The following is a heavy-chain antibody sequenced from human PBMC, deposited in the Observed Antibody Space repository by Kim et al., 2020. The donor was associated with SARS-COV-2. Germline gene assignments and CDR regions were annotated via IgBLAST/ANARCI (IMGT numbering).Heavy chain of an antibody. CDR2: IDPNNGAT. CDR1: GYTFTDFY. Sequence: ASVKVSCKASGYTFTDFYLHWVRQAPGQGLEWMGWIDPNNGATKFAQKFKGKITMTRDTSIATAYMELSRVTSDDTAIYYCFVRGPVEKPSVTVLTLDYWGQGTLVTVSS. CDR3: FVRGPVEKPSVTVLTLDY. J-gene: IGHJ4*02. V-gene: IGHV1-2*02. D-gene: IGHD3-10*02.